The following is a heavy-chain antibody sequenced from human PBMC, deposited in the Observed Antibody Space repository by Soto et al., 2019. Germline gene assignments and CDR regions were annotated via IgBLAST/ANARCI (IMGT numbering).Heavy chain of an antibody. Sequence: ASVKVSCKASGYTFTGYYMHWVRQAPGQGLEWMGWINPNSGGTNYAQKFQGWVTMTRDTSISTAYMELSRLRSDDMAVYYCARDCCGGSYYGRPTDANDAFDIWGQGTMVTVSS. CDR1: GYTFTGYY. V-gene: IGHV1-2*04. J-gene: IGHJ3*02. D-gene: IGHD1-26*01. CDR3: ARDCCGGSYYGRPTDANDAFDI. CDR2: INPNSGGT.